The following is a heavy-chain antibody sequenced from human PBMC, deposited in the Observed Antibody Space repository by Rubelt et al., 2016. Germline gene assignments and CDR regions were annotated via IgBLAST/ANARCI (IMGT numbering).Heavy chain of an antibody. CDR2: ISAYTGNT. V-gene: IGHV1-18*01. J-gene: IGHJ4*02. CDR3: ARDPLPVRGVIMTPTH. CDR1: GYTFTSYG. Sequence: QVQLVQSGAEVKKPGASVKVSCKASGYTFTSYGIRWVRQAPGQGLEGMGWISAYTGNTNYAQKRQGRVTMTPDTSTSTAYMELRSLRSDDTAVYYCARDPLPVRGVIMTPTHWGQGTLVTVSS. D-gene: IGHD3-10*01.